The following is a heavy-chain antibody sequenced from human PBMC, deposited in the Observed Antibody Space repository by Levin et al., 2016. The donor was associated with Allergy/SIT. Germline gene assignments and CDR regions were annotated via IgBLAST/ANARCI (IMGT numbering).Heavy chain of an antibody. J-gene: IGHJ6*02. V-gene: IGHV3-30*18. D-gene: IGHD3-10*01. Sequence: WIRQPPGKGLEWVAVISYDGSNKYYADSVKGRFTISRDNSKNTLYLQMNSLRAEDTAVYYCAKDNPGSGSYYWAGNDPGAPYYGMDVWGQGTTVTVSS. CDR3: AKDNPGSGSYYWAGNDPGAPYYGMDV. CDR2: ISYDGSNK.